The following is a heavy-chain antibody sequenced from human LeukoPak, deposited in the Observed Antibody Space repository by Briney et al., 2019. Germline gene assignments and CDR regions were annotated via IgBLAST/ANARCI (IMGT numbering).Heavy chain of an antibody. D-gene: IGHD1-1*01. CDR3: ARGPTISETDYFDF. CDR1: GGSFSRYY. J-gene: IGHJ4*02. Sequence: KTSETLSLTCAVYGGSFSRYYWSWIRQSPGKGLEWIAEIDHRGDTNYNPSVKSRVTISVDTSKNQFSLKVRSLSAADTAVYYCARGPTISETDYFDFWGQGTLVTVSS. CDR2: IDHRGDT. V-gene: IGHV4-34*01.